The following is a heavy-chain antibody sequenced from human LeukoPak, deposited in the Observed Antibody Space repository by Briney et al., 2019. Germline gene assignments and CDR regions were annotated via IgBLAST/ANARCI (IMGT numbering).Heavy chain of an antibody. J-gene: IGHJ5*02. CDR2: MNPNNGNT. CDR1: GFTFTRYE. V-gene: IGHV1-8*01. Sequence: ASVKVSCKASGFTFTRYEINWVRQASGQGLEWMGWMNPNNGNTGYAQKFQGRVTMTRDTYTSTAYMELRGLRPEDTAVYYCVRDAEGAGISVNFWFDPWGQGTLVTVSS. CDR3: VRDAEGAGISVNFWFDP. D-gene: IGHD1-14*01.